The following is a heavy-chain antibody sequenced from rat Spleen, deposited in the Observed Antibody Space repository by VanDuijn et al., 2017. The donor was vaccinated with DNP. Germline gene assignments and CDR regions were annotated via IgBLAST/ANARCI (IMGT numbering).Heavy chain of an antibody. D-gene: IGHD1-1*01. Sequence: EVQLVESGGGLVQPGRSLRLSCVASGFTFSDYYMAWVRQAPTKGLEWVAYITSSGGRTYYPDSVKGRLTNSKDNAKNTLYLQMYSLRSEDTATYYCAIYFYSGDNWFAYWGQGTLVTVSS. CDR1: GFTFSDYY. CDR2: ITSSGGRT. CDR3: AIYFYSGDNWFAY. V-gene: IGHV5-27*01. J-gene: IGHJ3*01.